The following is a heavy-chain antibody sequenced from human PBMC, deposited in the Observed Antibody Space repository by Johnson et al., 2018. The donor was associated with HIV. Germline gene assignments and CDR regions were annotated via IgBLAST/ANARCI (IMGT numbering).Heavy chain of an antibody. V-gene: IGHV3-23*04. J-gene: IGHJ3*02. CDR2: ISGSGDNT. CDR1: GFTFSSYG. CDR3: ARLWFGELGLAFDI. D-gene: IGHD3-10*01. Sequence: VQLVESGGGLVQPGGSLRLSCAASGFTFSSYGMSWVRQAPGKGLEWVSAISGSGDNTYYADSVKGRFTISRDRSQNTVYLQMNSLRVEDTAVYYCARLWFGELGLAFDIWDQGTMVTVSS.